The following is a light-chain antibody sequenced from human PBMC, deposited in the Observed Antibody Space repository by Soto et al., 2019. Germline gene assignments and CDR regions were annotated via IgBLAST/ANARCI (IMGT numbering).Light chain of an antibody. J-gene: IGKJ4*01. CDR1: QSVLVGSTNQNF. V-gene: IGKV4-1*01. CDR2: WAS. Sequence: DIVMTQSPDSLAVSLGERATINCKSSQSVLVGSTNQNFLAWYRQKPGQPTELLIFWASTRDSGVPDRFSGSGSGTDFSLTISSLQAEDVAVYYCQQYYTTPFTFGGGTRVEI. CDR3: QQYYTTPFT.